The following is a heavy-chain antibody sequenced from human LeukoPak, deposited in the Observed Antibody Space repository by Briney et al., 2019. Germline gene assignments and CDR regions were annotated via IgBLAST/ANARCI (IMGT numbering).Heavy chain of an antibody. J-gene: IGHJ5*02. D-gene: IGHD2-2*01. CDR3: AREGSTSDSSFDP. CDR1: GFTFSSYS. CDR2: ISSSSSYL. V-gene: IGHV3-21*01. Sequence: GGSLRPSCAASGFTFSSYSMNWVRQAPGKGLEWVSSISSSSSYLYYADSVKGRFTISRDNAKNSLYLQMNSLRAEDTAVYYCAREGSTSDSSFDPWGQGTLVTVSS.